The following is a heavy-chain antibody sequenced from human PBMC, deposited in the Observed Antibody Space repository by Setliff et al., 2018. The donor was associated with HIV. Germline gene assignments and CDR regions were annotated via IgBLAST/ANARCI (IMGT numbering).Heavy chain of an antibody. J-gene: IGHJ4*02. Sequence: LSLTCTVSGGSISSYYWSWIRQPPGKGLEWIGYIYYSGSTNYNPSLKSRVTISVDTSKNQFSLKLNSVTAADTAVYYCARDRGSNYFDYWGQGTLVTVS. CDR2: IYYSGST. D-gene: IGHD3-16*01. V-gene: IGHV4-59*01. CDR3: ARDRGSNYFDY. CDR1: GGSISSYY.